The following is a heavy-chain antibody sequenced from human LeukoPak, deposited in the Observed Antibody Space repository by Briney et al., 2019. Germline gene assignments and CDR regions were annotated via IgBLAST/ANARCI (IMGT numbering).Heavy chain of an antibody. J-gene: IGHJ4*02. D-gene: IGHD3-9*01. Sequence: GASVKVSCKASGGTFSSYAISWVRQAPGQGLEWMGRIIPIFGIANYAQKFQGRVTVTADESTSTAYMELSSLRSEDTAVYYCARDLPYCDILTGSGVFDYWGQGNLVSVFS. CDR2: IIPIFGIA. CDR1: GGTFSSYA. CDR3: ARDLPYCDILTGSGVFDY. V-gene: IGHV1-69*15.